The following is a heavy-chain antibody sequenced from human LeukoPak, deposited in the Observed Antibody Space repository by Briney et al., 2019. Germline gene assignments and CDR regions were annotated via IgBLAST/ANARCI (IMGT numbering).Heavy chain of an antibody. CDR3: ARGHDYYDSSGYYL. V-gene: IGHV4-34*01. J-gene: IGHJ5*02. D-gene: IGHD3-22*01. CDR2: INHSGST. CDR1: GGSFSGYY. Sequence: SETLSLTCAVYGGSFSGYYWGWIRQPPGKGLEWIGEINHSGSTNYNPSLKSRVTISVDTSKNQFSLKLSSVTAADTAVYYCARGHDYYDSSGYYLWGQGTLVTVSS.